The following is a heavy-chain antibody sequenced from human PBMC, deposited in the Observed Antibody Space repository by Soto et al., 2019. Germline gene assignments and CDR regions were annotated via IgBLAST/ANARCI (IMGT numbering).Heavy chain of an antibody. V-gene: IGHV3-53*01. Sequence: GGSLRLSCAASGFTVSSSYMSWIRQAPGKGLEWVSVIYSGGNTYYADSVKGRFTISRDNSKNTLYLLMNSLRAEDTAVYYCARDSQGETDSDLGTDYYHGMDVWGQGTTVTVSS. J-gene: IGHJ6*02. CDR3: ARDSQGETDSDLGTDYYHGMDV. CDR1: GFTVSSSY. D-gene: IGHD1-1*01. CDR2: IYSGGNT.